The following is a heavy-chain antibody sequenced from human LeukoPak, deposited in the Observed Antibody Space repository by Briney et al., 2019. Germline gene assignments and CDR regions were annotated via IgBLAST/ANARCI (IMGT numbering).Heavy chain of an antibody. V-gene: IGHV1-18*01. CDR1: GYTFTSYG. CDR3: ARTADYYYDSSGYYPPNDY. CDR2: ISAYNGNT. J-gene: IGHJ4*02. D-gene: IGHD3-22*01. Sequence: GASVKVSCKASGYTFTSYGISWVRQAPGQGLEWMGWISAYNGNTNYAQKLQGRVTMTTDTSTSTAYMELRSLRSDDTAVYYCARTADYYYDSSGYYPPNDYWGQGTLVTVSS.